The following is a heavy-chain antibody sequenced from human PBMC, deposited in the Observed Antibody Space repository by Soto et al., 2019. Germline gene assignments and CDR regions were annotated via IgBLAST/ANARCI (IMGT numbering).Heavy chain of an antibody. Sequence: SETLSLTCTVSGGSLSNIIYYWGWIRQSPGKGLEWIGSVYYRGRSYSKSSVKSRVTISVDTSKNQFSLNLNSVTGSDTAVYYCVSQRTSVLTQAYFDYWGPGALVTVSS. V-gene: IGHV4-39*01. D-gene: IGHD2-8*01. CDR1: GGSLSNIIYY. CDR2: VYYRGRS. J-gene: IGHJ4*02. CDR3: VSQRTSVLTQAYFDY.